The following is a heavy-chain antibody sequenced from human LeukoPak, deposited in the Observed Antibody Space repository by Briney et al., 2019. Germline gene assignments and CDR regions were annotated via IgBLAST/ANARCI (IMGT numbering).Heavy chain of an antibody. D-gene: IGHD5-18*01. J-gene: IGHJ4*02. CDR1: GVSISSYY. CDR3: ARALDTAMVDY. CDR2: IYYSGST. V-gene: IGHV4-59*01. Sequence: KTSETLSLTCTVSGVSISSYYWSWIRQPPGKGLEWIGYIYYSGSTNYNPSLKSRVTISVDTSKNQFSLKLSSVTAADTAAYYCARALDTAMVDYWGQGTLVTVSS.